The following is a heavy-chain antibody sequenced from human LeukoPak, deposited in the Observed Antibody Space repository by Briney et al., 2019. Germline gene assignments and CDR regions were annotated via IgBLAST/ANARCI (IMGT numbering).Heavy chain of an antibody. V-gene: IGHV4-59*08. J-gene: IGHJ4*02. CDR2: IYYSGST. D-gene: IGHD6-6*01. CDR1: GGSISSYY. Sequence: SETLSLTCTVSGGSISSYYWSWIRHPPGKGLEWIGFIYYSGSTYYNPSLKSRVTISVEMSKNQFSLKLRSVSAADTAVYYCARHGALEYPSSSSFDYWGQGTLVTVSS. CDR3: ARHGALEYPSSSSFDY.